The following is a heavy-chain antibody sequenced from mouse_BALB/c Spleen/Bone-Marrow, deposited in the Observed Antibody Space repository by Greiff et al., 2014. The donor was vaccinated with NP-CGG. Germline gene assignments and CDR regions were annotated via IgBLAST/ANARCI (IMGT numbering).Heavy chain of an antibody. Sequence: EVNLVESGGGLVQPGGSLKLSCAASGFTFSSYTMSWVRQTPEKRLVWVAYISNGGGSIYYPDTVKGRFTISRDNDKNTLYLQMSSLKSEDTAMYYCASRYYDSSPFAYWGQGTLVTVS. V-gene: IGHV5-12-2*01. CDR1: GFTFSSYT. D-gene: IGHD1-1*01. CDR3: ASRYYDSSPFAY. J-gene: IGHJ3*01. CDR2: ISNGGGSI.